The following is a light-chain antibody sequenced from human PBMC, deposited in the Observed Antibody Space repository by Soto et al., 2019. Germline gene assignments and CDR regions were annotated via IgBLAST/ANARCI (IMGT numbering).Light chain of an antibody. CDR3: QQRSNWPLT. CDR2: DAS. Sequence: DIEMTQSPATLSLSPGERATLSCRSSQSVSSYLAWYQQKPGQAPRLLMHDASNRATGIPARFSGSGSGTDVTLTISSLAPEDFAVYYCQQRSNWPLTSGGGTKV. CDR1: QSVSSY. V-gene: IGKV3-11*01. J-gene: IGKJ4*01.